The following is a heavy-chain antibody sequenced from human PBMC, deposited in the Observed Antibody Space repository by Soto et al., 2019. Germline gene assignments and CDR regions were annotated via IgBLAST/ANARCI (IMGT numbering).Heavy chain of an antibody. CDR3: ARQGIKYCTNGVCYYYYGMDV. CDR2: VDPSDSYT. V-gene: IGHV5-10-1*01. CDR1: GYSFTSYW. J-gene: IGHJ6*02. D-gene: IGHD2-8*01. Sequence: GESLKISCKGSGYSFTSYWISWVRQMPGKGLEWMGRVDPSDSYTNYSPSFQGHVTISAYKSISTAYLQWSSLKASDTAMYYCARQGIKYCTNGVCYYYYGMDVWGQGTTVTVSS.